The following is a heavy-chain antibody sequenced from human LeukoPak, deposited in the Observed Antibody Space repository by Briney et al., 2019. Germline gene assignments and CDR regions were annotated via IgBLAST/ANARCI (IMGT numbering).Heavy chain of an antibody. J-gene: IGHJ4*02. Sequence: PSETLSLTCTVSGYSVNYDYWSWIRQPPGKGLQWIGYIYNSGTIYNPSLENRVTISLDTSRNQFSLKVSSVSAADTAVYYCARVDPNGYSDYWGQGILVTVSS. CDR3: ARVDPNGYSDY. CDR2: IYNSGT. V-gene: IGHV4-59*02. CDR1: GYSVNYDY. D-gene: IGHD2-8*01.